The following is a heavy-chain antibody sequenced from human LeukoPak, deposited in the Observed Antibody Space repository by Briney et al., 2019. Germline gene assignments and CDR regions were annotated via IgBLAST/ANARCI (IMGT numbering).Heavy chain of an antibody. CDR2: IYYSGST. D-gene: IGHD3-9*01. CDR1: GGSISSSSYY. V-gene: IGHV4-39*01. J-gene: IGHJ3*02. CDR3: ARPPTIFNAFDI. Sequence: SETLSLTCTVSGGSISSSSYYWGWIRQPPGKGLEWIGSIYYSGSTYYNPSLKSRVTISVDTSKNQFSLKLSSVTAADTAVYYCARPPTIFNAFDIRGQGTMVTVSS.